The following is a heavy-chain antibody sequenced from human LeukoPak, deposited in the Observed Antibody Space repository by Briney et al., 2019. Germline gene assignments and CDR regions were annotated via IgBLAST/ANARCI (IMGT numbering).Heavy chain of an antibody. J-gene: IGHJ3*02. Sequence: GESLKISCKGSGYRFTSYWIGWVRQMPGKGLEWMGIIYPGDSDTRYNPSFQGQVTISADKSISTAYLQWSSLKASDTAMYYCARRDYYDSSGFDAFDIWGQGTMVTVSS. CDR3: ARRDYYDSSGFDAFDI. CDR1: GYRFTSYW. CDR2: IYPGDSDT. V-gene: IGHV5-51*01. D-gene: IGHD3-22*01.